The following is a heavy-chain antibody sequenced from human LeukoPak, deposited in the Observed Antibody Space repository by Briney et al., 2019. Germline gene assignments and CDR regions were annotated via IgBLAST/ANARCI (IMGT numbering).Heavy chain of an antibody. V-gene: IGHV4-61*01. CDR3: ASSTTVTTSYYYYYMDV. J-gene: IGHJ6*03. CDR1: GYSISSGYY. CDR2: IYYSGST. Sequence: SETLSLTCTVSGYSISSGYYWSWIRQPPGKGLEWIGYIYYSGSTNYNPSLKSRVTISVDTSKNQFSLKLSSVTAADTAVYYCASSTTVTTSYYYYYMDVWGKGTTVTVSS. D-gene: IGHD4-11*01.